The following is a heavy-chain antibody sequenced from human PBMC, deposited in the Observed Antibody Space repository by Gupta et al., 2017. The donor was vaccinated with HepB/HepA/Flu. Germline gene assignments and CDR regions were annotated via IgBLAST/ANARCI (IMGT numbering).Heavy chain of an antibody. V-gene: IGHV3-30*03. CDR1: GLILKNFA. Sequence: QVQLVQSGGGVVQPGRSLRLARAASGLILKNFAMHWVRQAPGKGMEWVALISSDGSNRYYGDSVKGRFTISRDNSNSTLFLQMNSLTIDDSALYFCAGNYSDSAVDVWGQGTTVTVSS. CDR2: ISSDGSNR. J-gene: IGHJ6*02. CDR3: AGNYSDSAVDV. D-gene: IGHD3-9*01.